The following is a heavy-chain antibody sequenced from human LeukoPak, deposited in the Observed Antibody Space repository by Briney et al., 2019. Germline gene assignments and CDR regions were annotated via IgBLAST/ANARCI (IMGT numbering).Heavy chain of an antibody. V-gene: IGHV4-59*01. CDR3: ARPTWLLGASDY. CDR1: GASINTYY. Sequence: PSETLSLTCTVSGASINTYYWSWIRQPPGKGLEWIGYIYYSGTTNYNPSLKSRVTLSVDTSKNQFSLKLTSVTAADTAVYYCARPTWLLGASDYWGQGTLVTVSS. J-gene: IGHJ4*02. CDR2: IYYSGTT. D-gene: IGHD5-12*01.